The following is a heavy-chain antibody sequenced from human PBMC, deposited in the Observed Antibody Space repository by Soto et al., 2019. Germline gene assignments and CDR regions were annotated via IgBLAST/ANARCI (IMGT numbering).Heavy chain of an antibody. CDR3: ARGITIFGVVYFDY. CDR2: IYYSGST. CDR1: GGSITSGGYY. J-gene: IGHJ4*02. V-gene: IGHV4-31*03. Sequence: PSETLSLTCTVSGGSITSGGYYWSWIRQHPGKGLEWLGYIYYSGSTYYNPSLKSRVTISVDTSKNQFSLKLSSVTAADTAVYYCARGITIFGVVYFDYWGQGTLVTVSS. D-gene: IGHD3-3*01.